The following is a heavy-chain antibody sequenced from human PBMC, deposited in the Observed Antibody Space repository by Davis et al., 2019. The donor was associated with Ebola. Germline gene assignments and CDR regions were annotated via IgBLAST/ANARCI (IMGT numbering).Heavy chain of an antibody. CDR2: IYHSGST. CDR1: GGSISSSTYY. Sequence: MPGGSLRLSCTVSGGSISSSTYYWGWVRQAPGKGLEWIGSIYHSGSTYFAPSLKSRVTISVDTSKNHFSLRLSSVTAADTALYFCARGLYSSGYLFYSDNWGQGTLVAVSP. D-gene: IGHD5-18*01. V-gene: IGHV4-39*02. CDR3: ARGLYSSGYLFYSDN. J-gene: IGHJ4*02.